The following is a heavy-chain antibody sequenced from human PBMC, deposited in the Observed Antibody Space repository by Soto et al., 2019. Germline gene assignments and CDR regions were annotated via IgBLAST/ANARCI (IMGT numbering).Heavy chain of an antibody. V-gene: IGHV3-30*18. CDR1: GFTFSSYG. D-gene: IGHD3-16*02. Sequence: QVQLVESGGGVVQPGRSLRLSCAASGFTFSSYGMHWVRQAPGKGLEWVAVISYDGSNKYYADPVKGRFTISRDNSKNTLYLQMNSLRAEDTAVYYCAKDFDMITFGGVIRDYWGQGTLVTVSS. J-gene: IGHJ4*02. CDR2: ISYDGSNK. CDR3: AKDFDMITFGGVIRDY.